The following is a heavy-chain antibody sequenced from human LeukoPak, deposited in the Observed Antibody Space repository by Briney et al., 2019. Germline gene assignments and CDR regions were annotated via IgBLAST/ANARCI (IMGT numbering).Heavy chain of an antibody. CDR2: ISYDGSNK. CDR3: ARESFPPFDY. V-gene: IGHV3-30*03. J-gene: IGHJ4*02. CDR1: GFTFSSYG. D-gene: IGHD1-26*01. Sequence: PGGSLRLSCAASGFTFSSYGMSWVRQAPGKGLEWVAVISYDGSNKYYADSVKGRFTISRDNAKNSLYLQMNSLRAEDTAVYYCARESFPPFDYWGQGTLVTVSS.